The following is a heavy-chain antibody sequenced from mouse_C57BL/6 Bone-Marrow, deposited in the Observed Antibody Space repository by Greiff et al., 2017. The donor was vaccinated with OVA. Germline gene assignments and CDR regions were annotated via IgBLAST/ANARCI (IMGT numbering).Heavy chain of an antibody. V-gene: IGHV6-6*01. Sequence: EVQLQESGGGLVQPGGSMKLSCAASGFTFSDAWMDWVRQSPEKGLEWVAEIRNKANNHATYYAESVKGRFTISKDDSRSAVYLQMSSLRAEDTVIYYCTPLTGGQNWYFDVWGTGTTVTVSS. CDR1: GFTFSDAW. CDR3: TPLTGGQNWYFDV. J-gene: IGHJ1*03. D-gene: IGHD4-1*01. CDR2: IRNKANNHAT.